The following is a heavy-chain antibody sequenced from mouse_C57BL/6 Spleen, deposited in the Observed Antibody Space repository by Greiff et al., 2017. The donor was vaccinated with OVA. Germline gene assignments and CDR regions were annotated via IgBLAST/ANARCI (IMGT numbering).Heavy chain of an antibody. D-gene: IGHD6-5*01. CDR3: ARESSPTWFAY. CDR1: GYAFSGYW. J-gene: IGHJ3*01. V-gene: IGHV1-80*01. CDR2: IYPGDGDT. Sequence: VQLQQSGAELVKPGASVKISCKASGYAFSGYWMNWVKQRPGKGLEWIGQIYPGDGDTNYNGKFKGKATLTADKSSSTAYMQLSSLTSEDSAVYFCARESSPTWFAYWGKGTLVTVSA.